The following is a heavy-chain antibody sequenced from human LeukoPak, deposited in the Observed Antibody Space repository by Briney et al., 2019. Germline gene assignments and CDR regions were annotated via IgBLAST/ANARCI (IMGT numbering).Heavy chain of an antibody. V-gene: IGHV3-66*01. CDR1: GFSVSSNY. CDR2: IYSGGST. J-gene: IGHJ3*02. D-gene: IGHD5-18*01. Sequence: GGTLRLSCAASGFSVSSNYMSWVRQAPGKGLEWVSVIYSGGSTYYADSVKGRFTISRDNSKNTLYLKMNTLRAEDTAVYYCARDLGYNYGYVGAFDIWGQGTLVTVSS. CDR3: ARDLGYNYGYVGAFDI.